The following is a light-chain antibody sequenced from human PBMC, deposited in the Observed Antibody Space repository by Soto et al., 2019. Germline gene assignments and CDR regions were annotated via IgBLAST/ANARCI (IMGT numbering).Light chain of an antibody. Sequence: EIVLTQSPGTLSLSPGEGAALSCRASQSIGSSFLAWYQQKPGQAPRLLIYGASSGATGIPDRFSGSGSGTDFTLTISRLEPEDFAVYYCQQYDSSPYTFGQGTKLEIK. CDR1: QSIGSSF. V-gene: IGKV3-20*01. J-gene: IGKJ2*01. CDR2: GAS. CDR3: QQYDSSPYT.